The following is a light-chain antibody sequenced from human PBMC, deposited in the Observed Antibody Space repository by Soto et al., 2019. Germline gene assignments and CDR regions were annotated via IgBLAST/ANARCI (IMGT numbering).Light chain of an antibody. Sequence: DIQMTQSPSTLSASVGERVTITCRASQSIGSWLAWYQQKPGRAPKVLIYDASTLESGVPSRFSGRGSGTEFTLTISSLQPDDFATYYCQQYNSYSTFGQGTK. J-gene: IGKJ1*01. V-gene: IGKV1-5*01. CDR1: QSIGSW. CDR3: QQYNSYST. CDR2: DAS.